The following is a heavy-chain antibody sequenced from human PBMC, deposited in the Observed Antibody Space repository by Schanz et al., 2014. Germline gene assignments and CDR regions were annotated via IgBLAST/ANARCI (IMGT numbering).Heavy chain of an antibody. CDR1: GYTFTAYF. Sequence: QVLLVQSGAEVKQPGASVKVSCKASGYTFTAYFIHWVRQAPGQGLEWMGRINPNTGGTNFAQKFQGRVTITADKSTSTVYMELSSLRSEDTAIYYCARAGQDYSDSSGYATYYFGNWGQGTLVTVSS. V-gene: IGHV1-2*06. CDR2: INPNTGGT. D-gene: IGHD3-22*01. CDR3: ARAGQDYSDSSGYATYYFGN. J-gene: IGHJ4*02.